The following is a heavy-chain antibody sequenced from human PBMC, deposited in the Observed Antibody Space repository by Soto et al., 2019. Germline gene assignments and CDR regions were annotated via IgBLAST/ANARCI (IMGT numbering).Heavy chain of an antibody. D-gene: IGHD2-21*02. CDR3: ARAIVVVTTTQLSDYGVDL. CDR1: GGSIRSDGYY. CDR2: IYYSGRT. J-gene: IGHJ6*02. V-gene: IGHV4-31*03. Sequence: QVQLQESGPGLVKPSQTLSLTCTVSGGSIRSDGYYWSWVRQHPGKGLEYIGYIYYSGRTYYNPSLMSRVTISLDTSESQFSLKLSSVTAADTAVYYCARAIVVVTTTQLSDYGVDLWGQGTTVTVSS.